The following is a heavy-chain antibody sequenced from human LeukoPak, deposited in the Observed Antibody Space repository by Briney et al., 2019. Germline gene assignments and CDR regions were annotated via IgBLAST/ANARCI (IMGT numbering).Heavy chain of an antibody. J-gene: IGHJ4*02. V-gene: IGHV3-23*01. D-gene: IGHD6-19*01. CDR3: ALGGPGSGWYYFDY. CDR1: GFTFSSYA. Sequence: GGSLRLSCAVSGFTFSSYAMSWARQAPGKGLEWVSAISGSGGSTYYADSVKGRFTISRDNSKNTLYLQMNSLRAEDTAVYYCALGGPGSGWYYFDYWGQGTLVTVSS. CDR2: ISGSGGST.